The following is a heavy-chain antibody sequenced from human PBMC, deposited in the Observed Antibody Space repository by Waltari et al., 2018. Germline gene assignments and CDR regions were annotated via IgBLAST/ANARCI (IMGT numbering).Heavy chain of an antibody. CDR3: ARRRYSSSWFGILHYYGMDV. D-gene: IGHD6-13*01. J-gene: IGHJ6*02. CDR1: GYTFTSYG. CDR2: ISAYNGNT. Sequence: QVQLVQSGAEVKKPGASVKVSCKASGYTFTSYGISWVRRAPGQGLEWMGWISAYNGNTNYAQKLQGRVTMTTDTSTSTAYMELRSLRSDDTAVYYCARRRYSSSWFGILHYYGMDVWGQGTTVTVSS. V-gene: IGHV1-18*01.